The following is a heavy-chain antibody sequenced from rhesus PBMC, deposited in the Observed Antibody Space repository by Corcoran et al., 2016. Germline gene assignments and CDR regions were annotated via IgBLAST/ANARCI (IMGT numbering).Heavy chain of an antibody. D-gene: IGHD1-20*01. V-gene: IGHV4-122*02. Sequence: QVQLQESGPGLVKPSETLSLTCAVSGGSISSGYYYWSWIRQPPGKGLEWIGYITYSGSTSYNPSLKSRVTISRDTSKKQFSLKLSSVTAADTAVYYCARDRNGWNNVSYWGQGVLVTVSS. CDR3: ARDRNGWNNVSY. CDR1: GGSISSGYYY. CDR2: ITYSGST. J-gene: IGHJ4*01.